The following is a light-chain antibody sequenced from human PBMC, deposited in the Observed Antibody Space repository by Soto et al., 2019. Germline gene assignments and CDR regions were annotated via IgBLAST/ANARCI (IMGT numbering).Light chain of an antibody. Sequence: EIVMTQSPATLSVSPGERATLSCRASQSINTNLAWYQQKPGQAPRLLLFGASTSATGIPDRFSGSGSGTDCTPAISILQSEALAVCYCQQYDTWPPRTFGLGTQVEIK. CDR2: GAS. CDR3: QQYDTWPPRT. J-gene: IGKJ1*01. V-gene: IGKV3-15*01. CDR1: QSINTN.